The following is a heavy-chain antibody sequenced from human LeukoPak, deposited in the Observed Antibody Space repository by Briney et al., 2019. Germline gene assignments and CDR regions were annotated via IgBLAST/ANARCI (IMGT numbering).Heavy chain of an antibody. Sequence: GGSLRLSCAAPGFTFSSYWMHWVRQAPGKGLVWVSRIDSDGSDTIYADSVKGRFTISRDNAKNTLYLQMNSLRAEDTAMYYCTRGYVGIDYWGQGTLVTVSS. CDR2: IDSDGSDT. J-gene: IGHJ4*02. D-gene: IGHD5-12*01. V-gene: IGHV3-74*01. CDR1: GFTFSSYW. CDR3: TRGYVGIDY.